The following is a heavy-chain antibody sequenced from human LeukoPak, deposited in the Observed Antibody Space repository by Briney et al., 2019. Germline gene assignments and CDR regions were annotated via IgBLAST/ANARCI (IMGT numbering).Heavy chain of an antibody. Sequence: SETLSLTCTVSGDSISSSSYYWGWIRQPPGKGLEWIGYIYYSGSTNYNPSLKSRVTISVDTSKNQFSLELSSVTAADTAVYYCARDRRVVGATRPWFDPWGQGTLVTVSS. V-gene: IGHV4-61*01. J-gene: IGHJ5*02. CDR2: IYYSGST. CDR3: ARDRRVVGATRPWFDP. CDR1: GDSISSSSYY. D-gene: IGHD1-26*01.